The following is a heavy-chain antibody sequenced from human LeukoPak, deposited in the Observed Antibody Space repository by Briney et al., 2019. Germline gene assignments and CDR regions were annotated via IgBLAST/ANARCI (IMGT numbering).Heavy chain of an antibody. CDR3: AREQRSKYGDYGKFDY. J-gene: IGHJ4*02. CDR2: IIPIFGTA. CDR1: GGTFSSYA. V-gene: IGHV1-69*06. Sequence: ASVKVSCKASGGTFSSYAISWVRQAPGQGLEWMGGIIPIFGTANYAQKFQGRVTITADKSTSTAYMELSSLRSEDTAVYYCAREQRSKYGDYGKFDYWGQGTMVTVSS. D-gene: IGHD4-17*01.